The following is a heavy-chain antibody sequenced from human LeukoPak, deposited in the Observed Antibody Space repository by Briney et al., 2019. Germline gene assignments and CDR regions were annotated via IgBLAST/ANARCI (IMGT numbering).Heavy chain of an antibody. CDR2: IYPGDSDT. V-gene: IGHV5-51*01. Sequence: GESLKISCKGSGYSFTNYWIGWVRQMPGKGLEWMGIIYPGDSDTRYSPSFQGQVTISADKSISTAYLQWSSLKASDTAMYYCARLRNYYGSLTSYYYYMDVWGKGTTVTISS. J-gene: IGHJ6*03. CDR1: GYSFTNYW. D-gene: IGHD3-10*01. CDR3: ARLRNYYGSLTSYYYYMDV.